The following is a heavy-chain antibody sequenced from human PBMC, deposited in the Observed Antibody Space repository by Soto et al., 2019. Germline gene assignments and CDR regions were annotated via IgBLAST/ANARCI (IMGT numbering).Heavy chain of an antibody. CDR1: GASISSGGYY. Sequence: QVQLQESGPGLVKPSQTLSLTCSVSGASISSGGYYWSWIRQHPGKGLEWIGYIYHSGTAYYNPSLKSRVTISVDTSKNQFSLELNSVTASDSAVYYCAKRFGQHMQWLGSFDVWGKGTVVTVSS. CDR2: IYHSGTA. J-gene: IGHJ3*01. CDR3: AKRFGQHMQWLGSFDV. V-gene: IGHV4-31*03. D-gene: IGHD3-22*01.